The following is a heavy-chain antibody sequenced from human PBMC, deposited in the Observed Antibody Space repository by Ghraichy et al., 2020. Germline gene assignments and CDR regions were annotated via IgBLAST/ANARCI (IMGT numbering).Heavy chain of an antibody. CDR1: GFTFSSYS. Sequence: GGSLRLSCAASGFTFSSYSMNWVRQAPGKGLELVSYISSSSSTIYYADSVKGRFTISRDNAKNSLYLQMNSLRDEDTAVYYCASEMPHYDILTGYYVRAFDIWGQGTMVTVSS. CDR2: ISSSSSTI. D-gene: IGHD3-9*01. CDR3: ASEMPHYDILTGYYVRAFDI. J-gene: IGHJ3*02. V-gene: IGHV3-48*02.